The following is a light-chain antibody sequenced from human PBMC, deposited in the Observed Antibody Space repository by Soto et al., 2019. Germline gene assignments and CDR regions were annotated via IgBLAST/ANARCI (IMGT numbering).Light chain of an antibody. CDR2: DVT. V-gene: IGLV2-14*01. CDR1: SSDIGGYNY. J-gene: IGLJ2*01. CDR3: ASYTSDSTLV. Sequence: QSALTQPASVSGSPGQSITISCTGTSSDIGGYNYVSWYQQYPGKAPKLMIYDVTNRPSGVSNRFSGSKSGNTASLPISGLQAEDEGDYYCASYTSDSTLVFGAGTKLTVL.